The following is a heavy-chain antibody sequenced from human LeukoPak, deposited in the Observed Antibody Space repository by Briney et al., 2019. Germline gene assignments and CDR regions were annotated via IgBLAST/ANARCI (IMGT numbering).Heavy chain of an antibody. CDR3: AKGTHYYDSSGYWGAFDI. CDR1: GFTVSSTY. CDR2: IYSGGTT. Sequence: GGSLRLSCAASGFTVSSTYMSWVRQAPGKGLEWVSVIYSGGTTYYADSVKGRFAISRDNSKNTLYLQMNSLRAEDTAVYYCAKGTHYYDSSGYWGAFDIWGQGTMVTVSS. V-gene: IGHV3-66*02. J-gene: IGHJ3*02. D-gene: IGHD3-22*01.